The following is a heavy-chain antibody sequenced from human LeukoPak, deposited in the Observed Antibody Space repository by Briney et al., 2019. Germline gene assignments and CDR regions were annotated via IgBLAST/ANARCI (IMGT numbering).Heavy chain of an antibody. D-gene: IGHD3-10*01. Sequence: SETLSLTCTVSGGSISGSSYYWSWIRQPPGKGLEWIGEINHSGSTNYNPSLKSRVTISVDTSKNQFSLKLSSVTAADTAVYYCARGQLMVRGFYYYYYGMDVWGQGTTVTASS. V-gene: IGHV4-39*07. CDR3: ARGQLMVRGFYYYYYGMDV. CDR2: INHSGST. CDR1: GGSISGSSYY. J-gene: IGHJ6*02.